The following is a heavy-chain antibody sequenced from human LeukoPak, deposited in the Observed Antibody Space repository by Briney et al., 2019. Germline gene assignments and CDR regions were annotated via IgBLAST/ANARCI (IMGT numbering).Heavy chain of an antibody. CDR2: ITDGATT. CDR1: GFTFSSAW. D-gene: IGHD1-26*01. V-gene: IGHV3-74*01. Sequence: GGSLRLSCAASGFTFSSAWMHWVRQAPGTGLVWVSRITDGATTTYADSVRGRFTISRDNAKNILYLQMNSLRAEDTAVYYCVRDRVGPDYWGQGTLVTVSS. J-gene: IGHJ4*02. CDR3: VRDRVGPDY.